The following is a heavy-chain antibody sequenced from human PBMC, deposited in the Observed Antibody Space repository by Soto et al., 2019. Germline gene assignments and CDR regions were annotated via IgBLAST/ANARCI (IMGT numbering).Heavy chain of an antibody. CDR3: ARSRNGAVPDSINF. CDR1: GFTFSRYA. D-gene: IGHD2-8*01. J-gene: IGHJ4*02. Sequence: QVHLVESGGGVVQPGGSLRLSCVASGFTFSRYAMHWVRQAPGQVLEWVAVISRDGSSKYYGDSVKGRFTVSRDNSNNTLYLSMTSLRPDDTAVFYCARSRNGAVPDSINFWGQGTLVTVSS. V-gene: IGHV3-30-3*01. CDR2: ISRDGSSK.